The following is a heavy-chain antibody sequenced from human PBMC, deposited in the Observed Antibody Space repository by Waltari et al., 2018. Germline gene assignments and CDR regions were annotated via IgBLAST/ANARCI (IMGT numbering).Heavy chain of an antibody. Sequence: QVQLVQSGAEVKKPGSSVKVSCKASGGTFSSYAISWVRQAPGQGLEWMGGIIPILVTANYARKGQGRGTITADEATSTAYMELSSLRSEDTAVYYCATHSSQKYNWFDPWGQGTLVTVSS. J-gene: IGHJ5*02. D-gene: IGHD6-13*01. CDR1: GGTFSSYA. CDR3: ATHSSQKYNWFDP. V-gene: IGHV1-69*12. CDR2: IIPILVTA.